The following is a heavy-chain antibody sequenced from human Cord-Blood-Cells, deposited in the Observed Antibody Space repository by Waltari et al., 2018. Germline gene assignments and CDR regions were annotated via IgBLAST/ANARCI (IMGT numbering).Heavy chain of an antibody. D-gene: IGHD2-2*01. J-gene: IGHJ4*02. V-gene: IGHV4-34*01. CDR3: SRGGNVVVPAAIEEIDY. Sequence: QVQLQPWGTGLLKPSETLSLTCPVYGGSFSVYTWSWLRQPPGKGLEWLGERSHSGSTNYNPSLKSQVTISVDTAKNQFSLKLGSVSAADTAVYYCSRGGNVVVPAAIEEIDYWGQGTLVTVSS. CDR2: RSHSGST. CDR1: GGSFSVYT.